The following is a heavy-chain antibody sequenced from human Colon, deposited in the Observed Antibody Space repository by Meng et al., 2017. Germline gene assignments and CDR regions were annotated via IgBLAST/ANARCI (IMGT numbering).Heavy chain of an antibody. CDR2: ISHDGTSK. Sequence: QGHLVESGGGLVQPGKSLRLSCAVSAFTFSSFAMQGVRQTPGRGLEWVAVISHDGTSKFYAASVKGRFTISRDNSKNTLFLEMSSLRPEDTAVYYCARSYYSDGRGYFDNWGQGTLVTVSS. CDR1: AFTFSSFA. CDR3: ARSYYSDGRGYFDN. J-gene: IGHJ4*02. D-gene: IGHD5-18*01. V-gene: IGHV3-30-3*01.